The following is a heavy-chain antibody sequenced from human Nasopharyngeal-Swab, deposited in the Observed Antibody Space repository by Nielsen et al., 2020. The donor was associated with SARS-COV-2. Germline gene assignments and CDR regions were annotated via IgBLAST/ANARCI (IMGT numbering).Heavy chain of an antibody. Sequence: WIRQPPGKGLEWVSHISSAGTTIYYADSVKGRFTISRDNAENSLYLQMSSLRVDDTGIYYCARGLWYGPNWFDPWGRGTLVTVSS. CDR3: ARGLWYGPNWFDP. CDR2: ISSAGTTI. D-gene: IGHD3-10*01. V-gene: IGHV3-11*01. J-gene: IGHJ5*02.